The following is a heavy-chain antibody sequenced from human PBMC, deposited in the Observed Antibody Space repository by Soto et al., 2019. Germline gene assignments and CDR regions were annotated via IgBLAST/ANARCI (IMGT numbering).Heavy chain of an antibody. CDR3: ARHRWAARREIDY. CDR2: IFYSGST. Sequence: SETLSLTCTVSGGSTSSSSYYWGWIRQPPGKGLEWIGSIFYSGSTYYNPSLKSRVTISVDTSKNQFSLKLSSVTAADTAVYYCARHRWAARREIDYWGQGTLVTVSS. CDR1: GGSTSSSSYY. D-gene: IGHD6-6*01. V-gene: IGHV4-39*01. J-gene: IGHJ4*02.